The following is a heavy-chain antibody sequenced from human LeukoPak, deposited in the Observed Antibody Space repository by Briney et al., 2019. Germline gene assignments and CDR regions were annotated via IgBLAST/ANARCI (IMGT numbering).Heavy chain of an antibody. Sequence: KTSETLSLTCAVYGESFSGYYWSWIRQPPGKGLEWIGSIFYSGTTYYNPSLKSRVTISVDTSKNQFSLKLTSVTAADTAVYYCARHVNTTTGAPIGWFDPWGQGTLVTVSS. CDR1: GESFSGYY. CDR3: ARHVNTTTGAPIGWFDP. J-gene: IGHJ5*02. V-gene: IGHV4-34*12. D-gene: IGHD2/OR15-2a*01. CDR2: IFYSGTT.